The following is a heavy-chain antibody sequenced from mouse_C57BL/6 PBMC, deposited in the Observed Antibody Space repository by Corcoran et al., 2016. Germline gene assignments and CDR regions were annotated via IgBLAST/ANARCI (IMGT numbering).Heavy chain of an antibody. CDR3: ARDRNYYGSAMDD. J-gene: IGHJ4*01. Sequence: EVQLQQSGPELVKPGASVKISCKASGYTFTDYYMNWVKQSHGKSLEWIGDINPNNGGTSYNQKFKGKATLTVDKSSSTAYMELRSLTSEDSAVYYCARDRNYYGSAMDDWGQGTSVTVSA. V-gene: IGHV1-26*01. CDR1: GYTFTDYY. CDR2: INPNNGGT. D-gene: IGHD2-1*01.